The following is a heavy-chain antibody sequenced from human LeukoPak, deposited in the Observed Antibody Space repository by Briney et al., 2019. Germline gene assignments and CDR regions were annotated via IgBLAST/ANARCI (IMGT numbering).Heavy chain of an antibody. Sequence: KASETLSLTCTVSGGSISSSSYYWGWIRQPPGKGLEWIGSIYYSGSTYYNPSLKSRVTISVDTSKNQFSLKLSSVTAADTAVYYCARAYGSGSYLLYWYFDLWGRGTLVTVSS. D-gene: IGHD3-10*01. J-gene: IGHJ2*01. CDR3: ARAYGSGSYLLYWYFDL. CDR2: IYYSGST. CDR1: GGSISSSSYY. V-gene: IGHV4-39*07.